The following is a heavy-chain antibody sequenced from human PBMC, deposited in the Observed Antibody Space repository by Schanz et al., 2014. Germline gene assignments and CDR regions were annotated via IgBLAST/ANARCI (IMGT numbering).Heavy chain of an antibody. V-gene: IGHV3-11*01. CDR3: AEVAPAATYLDS. Sequence: VQLVDSGGGLVQPGGSLRLSCAASGFTFSDYYMTWIRQAPGKGLEWVSDISDSGDSTHYADSVKGRFTISRDNAKNALFLQMNSLNAEDTSVYYCAEVAPAATYLDSWGLGSLVTVSS. CDR2: ISDSGDST. J-gene: IGHJ4*02. D-gene: IGHD2-2*01. CDR1: GFTFSDYY.